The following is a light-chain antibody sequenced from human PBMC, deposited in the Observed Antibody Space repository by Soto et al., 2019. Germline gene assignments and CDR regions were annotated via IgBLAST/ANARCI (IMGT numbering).Light chain of an antibody. J-gene: IGKJ4*01. V-gene: IGKV3-20*01. CDR1: QSAYSSY. CDR3: QQYGTSLFT. Sequence: PGDRATLSCRSSQSAYSSYLSWYQQKPGQAPRPLIYGASNRATGIPDRFSGSGSGTDFTLTISGLEPEDFAVYYCQQYGTSLFTFGGGTRVEIK. CDR2: GAS.